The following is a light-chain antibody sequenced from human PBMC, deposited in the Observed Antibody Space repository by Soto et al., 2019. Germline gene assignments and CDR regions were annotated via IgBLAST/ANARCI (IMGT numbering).Light chain of an antibody. CDR1: SSDVGAYNY. V-gene: IGLV2-8*01. J-gene: IGLJ1*01. CDR3: SSYTNINTRACV. Sequence: QSALTQPPSASGSPGQSVTISCTGTSSDVGAYNYVSWYQQHPGKAPKLMIYEVTERPSGVPARFSGSKSGNTASLTISGLQAEDEAEYYCSSYTNINTRACVFGTGTKLTVL. CDR2: EVT.